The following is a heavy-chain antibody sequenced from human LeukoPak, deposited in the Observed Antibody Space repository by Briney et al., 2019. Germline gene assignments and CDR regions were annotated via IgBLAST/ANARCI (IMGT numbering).Heavy chain of an antibody. CDR1: GGSISSSSYY. D-gene: IGHD3-22*01. Sequence: PSETLSLTCTVSGGSISSSSYYWGWIRQPPGKGLEWIGSIYYSGSTYYNPSLKSRVTISVDTSKNQFSLKLSSVTAADTAVYYCARHSSYDSSGYYWGQGTLVTVSS. V-gene: IGHV4-39*01. J-gene: IGHJ4*02. CDR2: IYYSGST. CDR3: ARHSSYDSSGYY.